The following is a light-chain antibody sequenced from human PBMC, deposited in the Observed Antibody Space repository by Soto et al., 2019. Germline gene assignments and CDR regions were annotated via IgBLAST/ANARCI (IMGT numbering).Light chain of an antibody. CDR2: EVS. J-gene: IGLJ1*01. CDR1: SSDVGGYNY. CDR3: SSYAGSNNFV. Sequence: QSALTQPPSASGSPGQSVIISCTGTSSDVGGYNYVSWYQQHPGRAPKLMISEVSKRPSGVPDRFSASKSGNTASLTVSGLQAEDEADYYCSSYAGSNNFVFGTGTKVTVL. V-gene: IGLV2-8*01.